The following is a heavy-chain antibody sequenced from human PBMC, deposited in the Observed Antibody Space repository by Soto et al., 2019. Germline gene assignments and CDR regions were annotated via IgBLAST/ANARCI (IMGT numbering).Heavy chain of an antibody. J-gene: IGHJ4*02. D-gene: IGHD3-10*01. V-gene: IGHV3-74*01. CDR1: GFTFSTNW. Sequence: EVQLVESGGGLVQPGGSLRLSCAASGFTFSTNWMHWVRQVAGKGLIWVSRINEDGRITDYADSAKGRFTISRDNAKNTLYLQMNSLRAEDTVVYYCARDIGGVGSHWGQGTLVTVAS. CDR3: ARDIGGVGSH. CDR2: INEDGRIT.